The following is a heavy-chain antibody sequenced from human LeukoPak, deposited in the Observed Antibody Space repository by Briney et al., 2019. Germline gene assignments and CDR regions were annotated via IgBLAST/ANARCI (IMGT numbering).Heavy chain of an antibody. CDR1: GFIFTDYW. CDR2: ISYDGSNK. Sequence: GGSMRLSCAASGFIFTDYWMHWVRQAPGKGLEWVAVISYDGSNKYYADSVKGRFTISRDNSKNTLYLQMNSLRAEDTALYYCAKEDRYYGSGSYYNVFDYWGQGTLVTVSS. J-gene: IGHJ4*02. V-gene: IGHV3-30*18. D-gene: IGHD3-10*01. CDR3: AKEDRYYGSGSYYNVFDY.